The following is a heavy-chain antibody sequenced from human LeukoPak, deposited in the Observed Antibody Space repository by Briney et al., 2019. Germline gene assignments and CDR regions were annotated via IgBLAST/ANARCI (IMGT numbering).Heavy chain of an antibody. CDR3: ARAPIVGATSPFDY. CDR2: ISSSGSTI. CDR1: GFTFSDYY. D-gene: IGHD1-26*01. J-gene: IGHJ4*02. V-gene: IGHV3-11*01. Sequence: GGSLRLSCAASGFTFSDYYMSWIRQAPGKGLEWVSYISSSGSTIYYADSVKGRFTISRDNAKNSLYLQMNSLRAEDTAVYYCARAPIVGATSPFDYWGQGTLVTVSS.